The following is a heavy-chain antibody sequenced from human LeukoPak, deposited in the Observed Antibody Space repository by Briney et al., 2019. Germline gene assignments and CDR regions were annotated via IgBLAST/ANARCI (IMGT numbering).Heavy chain of an antibody. CDR2: IYYSGST. D-gene: IGHD3-22*01. CDR3: ARRKDSSGYYWDSDAFDI. V-gene: IGHV4-39*07. J-gene: IGHJ3*02. CDR1: GGSISSSSYY. Sequence: PSETLSLTCTVSGGSISSSSYYWGWIRQPPGKGLEWIGSIYYSGSTYYNPSLKSRVTISVDTSKNQFSLKLSSVTAADTAVYYCARRKDSSGYYWDSDAFDIWGQGTMVTVSS.